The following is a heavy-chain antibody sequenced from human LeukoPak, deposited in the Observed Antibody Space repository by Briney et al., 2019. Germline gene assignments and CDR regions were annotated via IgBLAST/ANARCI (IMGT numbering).Heavy chain of an antibody. CDR3: ACSIVGATNFDY. Sequence: PSETLSLTCTVSGYSISSGYYWGWIRRPPGKGLEWIGSIYHSGSTYYNPSLKSRVTMSVDTSKNQFSLKLSSVTAADTAVYYCACSIVGATNFDYWGQGTLVTVSS. V-gene: IGHV4-38-2*02. CDR1: GYSISSGYY. CDR2: IYHSGST. D-gene: IGHD1-26*01. J-gene: IGHJ4*02.